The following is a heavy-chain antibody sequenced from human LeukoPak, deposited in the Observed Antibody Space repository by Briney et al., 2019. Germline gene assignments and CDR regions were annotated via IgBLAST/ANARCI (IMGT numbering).Heavy chain of an antibody. Sequence: AGGSLRLSCAASGFTVDDYGMSWVRQAPGKGLEWVSGINWNGGSTGYADSVKGRFTISRDNAKNSLYLQMNSLRAEDTALYHCARGDVGFLNYWGQGTLVTVSS. CDR3: ARGDVGFLNY. J-gene: IGHJ4*02. D-gene: IGHD2-21*01. CDR1: GFTVDDYG. V-gene: IGHV3-20*01. CDR2: INWNGGST.